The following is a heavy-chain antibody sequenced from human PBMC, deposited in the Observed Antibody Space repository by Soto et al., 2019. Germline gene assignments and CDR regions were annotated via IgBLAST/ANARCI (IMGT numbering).Heavy chain of an antibody. D-gene: IGHD7-27*01. Sequence: PSATLSLTCTVSGGSISSSSYYWGWIRQPPGKGLEWIGRINHSGSTNYNPSLKSRVTISVDTSKNQFSLKLSSVTAADTAVYYCARGWGRIFDYWGQGTLVTVSS. CDR1: GGSISSSSYY. V-gene: IGHV4-39*07. CDR2: INHSGST. J-gene: IGHJ4*02. CDR3: ARGWGRIFDY.